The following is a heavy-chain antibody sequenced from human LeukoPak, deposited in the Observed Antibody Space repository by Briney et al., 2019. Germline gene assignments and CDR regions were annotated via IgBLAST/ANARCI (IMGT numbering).Heavy chain of an antibody. CDR2: ISFSVNTK. D-gene: IGHD3-22*01. CDR1: GFTFSDYS. J-gene: IGHJ4*02. CDR3: AKDLYYYDSSGYSGGY. Sequence: GGSLRLSCAASGFTFSDYSMNWVRQAPGKGLEWVSYISFSVNTKYYGDSVKGRFTISRDNAKNSLYLHMDSLRAEDTAVYYCAKDLYYYDSSGYSGGYWGQGTLVTVSS. V-gene: IGHV3-48*04.